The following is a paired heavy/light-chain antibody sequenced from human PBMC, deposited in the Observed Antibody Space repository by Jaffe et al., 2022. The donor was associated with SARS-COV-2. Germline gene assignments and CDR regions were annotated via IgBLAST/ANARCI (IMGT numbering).Light chain of an antibody. CDR3: QHLGNSLYT. V-gene: IGKV3-20*01. Sequence: EIVLTQSPGTLSLSPGEGATLSCRASQSVTSSCLAWYQQKPGQAPRVLIYGASSRATGIPDRFSGSGSGTDFTLTISRLEPEDFAVYYCQHLGNSLYTFGQGTKLEIK. J-gene: IGKJ2*01. CDR2: GAS. CDR1: QSVTSSC.
Heavy chain of an antibody. D-gene: IGHD2-21*01. CDR3: AREPYGRAYYCDY. CDR2: ITPGSGHT. V-gene: IGHV1-46*01. J-gene: IGHJ4*02. Sequence: QVQLVQSGAEVKKPGASVKISCKASGYTFTSGYIHWVRQAPGQGLEWVGVITPGSGHTTYAQKFQGRVAMTKDTSTSTVYMELSSLRPEDTALYSCAREPYGRAYYCDYWGQGTLVTVSS. CDR1: GYTFTSGY.